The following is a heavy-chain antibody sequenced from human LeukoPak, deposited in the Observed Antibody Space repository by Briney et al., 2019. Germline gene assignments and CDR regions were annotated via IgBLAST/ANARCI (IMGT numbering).Heavy chain of an antibody. CDR2: IFYSGST. Sequence: SETLSLTCTVSGGSISTSSYYWGWVRQPPGKGLEWIGNIFYSGSTYYSPSLKSRVTISLDTSRNQFSLKLSSVTAADTAVYYCARDRRVCSSTSCPRSAFDIWGQGTRVTVSS. CDR3: ARDRRVCSSTSCPRSAFDI. V-gene: IGHV4-39*07. D-gene: IGHD2-2*01. J-gene: IGHJ3*02. CDR1: GGSISTSSYY.